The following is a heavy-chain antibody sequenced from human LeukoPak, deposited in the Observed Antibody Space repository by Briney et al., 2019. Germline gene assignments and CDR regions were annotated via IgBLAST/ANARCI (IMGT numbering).Heavy chain of an antibody. CDR2: IYSGGST. D-gene: IGHD6-19*01. CDR3: AREGVYSSGWYRHFDY. Sequence: PGGSLRLSCAASGFTVSSNYMSWVRQAPGKGLEWVSVIYSGGSTYYADSVKGRFTISRDNSKNTLYLQMNSLRAEDTAVYYCAREGVYSSGWYRHFDYWGQGTLVTVSS. CDR1: GFTVSSNY. V-gene: IGHV3-53*01. J-gene: IGHJ4*02.